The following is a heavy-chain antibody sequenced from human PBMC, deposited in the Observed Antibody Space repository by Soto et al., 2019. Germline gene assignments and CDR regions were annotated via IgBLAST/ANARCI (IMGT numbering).Heavy chain of an antibody. D-gene: IGHD3-10*01. Sequence: EVQLLDSGGGLVQPGGSLRLSCAAPGFTFNNYAMTWVRQAPGKGLEWVSAISGGGDTTSYADSVKGRFTVSRDGSKNTLYLQMSSLRAEDPALYYCAKGRGGSGSLTPRVDFWGQGTLVTVSS. CDR1: GFTFNNYA. J-gene: IGHJ4*02. V-gene: IGHV3-23*01. CDR2: ISGGGDTT. CDR3: AKGRGGSGSLTPRVDF.